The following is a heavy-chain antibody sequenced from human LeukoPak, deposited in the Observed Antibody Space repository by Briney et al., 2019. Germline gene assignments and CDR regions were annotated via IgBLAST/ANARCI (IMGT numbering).Heavy chain of an antibody. CDR1: GYSFTSHY. V-gene: IGHV1-46*01. CDR2: INPSGSST. CDR3: ARDNSVGDVAWWFDP. Sequence: ASVKVSCKASGYSFTSHYMHWVRQTPGQGLEWLGLINPSGSSTLYAQKFQGRVTMTRDMSTTTDYMELSSLRSEDTAVYYCARDNSVGDVAWWFDPWGQGTLVTVSS. J-gene: IGHJ5*02. D-gene: IGHD1-26*01.